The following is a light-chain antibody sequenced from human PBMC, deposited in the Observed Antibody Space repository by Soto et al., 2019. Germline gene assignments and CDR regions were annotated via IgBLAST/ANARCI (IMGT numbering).Light chain of an antibody. CDR2: GAS. CDR1: QSVSSSY. V-gene: IGKV3-20*01. CDR3: QQYSVWPLT. Sequence: EIVLTQSPGTRSFSPVERATLTFRASQSVSSSYLAWFQQKPGQAPRLLIYGASTRATGIPARFSGSGSETEFTLTISSLQSEDFAVYYCQQYSVWPLTFGGGTKVDIK. J-gene: IGKJ4*01.